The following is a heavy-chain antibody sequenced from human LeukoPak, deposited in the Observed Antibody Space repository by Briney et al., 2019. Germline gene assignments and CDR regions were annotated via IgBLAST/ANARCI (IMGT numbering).Heavy chain of an antibody. Sequence: GGSLRLSCAASGFPLRNYAMSWVRQAPGKGLEWVSVITGSGDSTYYADSVKGRFTISRDNSKNTLYLQMNSLRAEDTAVYYCAKDLTAGWVQIPYQLFDYWGQGTLVTVSS. CDR3: AKDLTAGWVQIPYQLFDY. V-gene: IGHV3-23*01. D-gene: IGHD5-24*01. CDR1: GFPLRNYA. J-gene: IGHJ4*02. CDR2: ITGSGDST.